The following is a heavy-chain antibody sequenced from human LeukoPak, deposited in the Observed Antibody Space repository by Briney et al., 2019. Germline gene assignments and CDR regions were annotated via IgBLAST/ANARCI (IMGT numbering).Heavy chain of an antibody. J-gene: IGHJ4*02. CDR3: EKGWFGTVGDY. D-gene: IGHD3-10*01. V-gene: IGHV3-23*01. Sequence: GGSLRLSCEASGFTFSNYAMNWVRQAPGKGLEWVSVISGSGDNIIYADSLKGRFTISRDNSKSILYLQMNSLIAEDTAVYYCEKGWFGTVGDYWGQGTLVTVSS. CDR2: ISGSGDNI. CDR1: GFTFSNYA.